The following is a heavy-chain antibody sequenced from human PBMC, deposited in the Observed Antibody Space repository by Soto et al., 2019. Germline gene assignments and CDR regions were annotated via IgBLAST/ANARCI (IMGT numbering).Heavy chain of an antibody. D-gene: IGHD3-10*01. V-gene: IGHV4-4*07. CDR1: GDSVSNYD. CDR2: FYAHGGP. CDR3: ARAYGSGRTYDH. J-gene: IGHJ4*02. Sequence: QVQLQESGPGLVKPAETLSLTCTSSGDSVSNYDWTWIRQPAGKGLEWIGHFYAHGGPTYNPSLKSRVTLSLDTSKNQVSLTLASVTAMDTAVYYCARAYGSGRTYDHWGQGTLVTVSS.